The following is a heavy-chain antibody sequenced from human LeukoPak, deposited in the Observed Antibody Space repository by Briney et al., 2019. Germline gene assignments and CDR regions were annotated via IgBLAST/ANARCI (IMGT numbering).Heavy chain of an antibody. Sequence: SETLSLTCRVSGASVSNYYWSWIRQSPGKGLEWIGLFHYSGSTNYNPSLNSRVTTSIDTSMNQLSLTLVSVTAADTAVYFCARHHDGGPKLRLDFWGLGVLVTVSS. CDR3: ARHHDGGPKLRLDF. J-gene: IGHJ4*02. D-gene: IGHD2-15*01. CDR2: FHYSGST. CDR1: GASVSNYY. V-gene: IGHV4-59*08.